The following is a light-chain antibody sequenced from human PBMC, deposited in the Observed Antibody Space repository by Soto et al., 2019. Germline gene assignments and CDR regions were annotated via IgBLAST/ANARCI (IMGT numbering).Light chain of an antibody. CDR2: GAS. Sequence: IVMTQSPATLSVSPGERATLSCRASQSVSSNLAWYQQKPGQAPRLLIYGASTRATGIPARFSGSGSGTEFTLTISSLHPDDFATYYCQEYNNYWTFGQGTKVDIK. J-gene: IGKJ1*01. CDR1: QSVSSN. CDR3: QEYNNYWT. V-gene: IGKV3-15*01.